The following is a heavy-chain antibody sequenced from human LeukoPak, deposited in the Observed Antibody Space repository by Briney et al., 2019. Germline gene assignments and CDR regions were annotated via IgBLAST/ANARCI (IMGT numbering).Heavy chain of an antibody. V-gene: IGHV3-53*01. CDR1: GFTVSSNY. CDR3: ASGDLVAGLFDY. Sequence: GGSLRLSCAASGFTVSSNYMSWVRQAPGKGLEWVSVIYSGGSTYYADSVKGRFTISRDNPKNTLYLQMNSLRAEDTAVYYCASGDLVAGLFDYWGQGTLVTVSS. J-gene: IGHJ4*02. CDR2: IYSGGST. D-gene: IGHD6-19*01.